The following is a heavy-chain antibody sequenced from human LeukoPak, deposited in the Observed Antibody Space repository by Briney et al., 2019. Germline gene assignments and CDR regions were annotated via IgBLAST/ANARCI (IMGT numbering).Heavy chain of an antibody. J-gene: IGHJ4*02. D-gene: IGHD6-13*01. V-gene: IGHV3-7*01. CDR2: IYQDGTEK. CDR1: GFTFSNAW. Sequence: GGSLRLSCAASGFTFSNAWMSWVRQAPGKGLEWVANIYQDGTEKYYVASVKGRFSISRDNAKNSLYLQMNSLRAEDTAVYYCASERPSSSWYDYWGQGTLVTVSS. CDR3: ASERPSSSWYDY.